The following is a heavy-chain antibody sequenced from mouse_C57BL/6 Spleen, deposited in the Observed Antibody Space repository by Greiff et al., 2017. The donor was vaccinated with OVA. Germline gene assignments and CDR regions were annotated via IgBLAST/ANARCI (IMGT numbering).Heavy chain of an antibody. D-gene: IGHD2-5*01. CDR3: ASLYYSNYEDAMDY. V-gene: IGHV2-2*01. Sequence: QVQLKQSGPGLVQPSQSLSITCTVSGFSLTSYGVHWVRQSPGKGLEWLGVIWSGGSTDYNAAFISRLSISKDNSKSQVFFKMNSLQADDTAIYYCASLYYSNYEDAMDYWGQGTSVTVSS. CDR2: IWSGGST. J-gene: IGHJ4*01. CDR1: GFSLTSYG.